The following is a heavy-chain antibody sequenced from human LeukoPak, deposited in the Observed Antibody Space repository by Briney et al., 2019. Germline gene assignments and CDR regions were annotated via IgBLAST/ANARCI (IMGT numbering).Heavy chain of an antibody. CDR2: IYSGGGT. D-gene: IGHD2-21*02. V-gene: IGHV3-66*02. CDR1: GFTVSSNY. J-gene: IGHJ3*02. Sequence: PGGSLRLSCAASGFTVSSNYMSWVRQAPGKGLEWVSVIYSGGGTDYADSVKGRFTISRDNSKNTLYLQMNSLGAEDTAVYYCARAVGVTAIHNAFDIWGQGTMVTVSS. CDR3: ARAVGVTAIHNAFDI.